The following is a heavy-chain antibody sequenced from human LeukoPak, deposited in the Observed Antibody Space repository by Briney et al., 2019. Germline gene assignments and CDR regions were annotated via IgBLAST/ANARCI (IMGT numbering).Heavy chain of an antibody. CDR3: ARRGVRGVITSHLDY. CDR1: GYSFTSYW. Sequence: GESLKIFCKGSGYSFTSYWIGWVRQMPGKGLEWMGIIYPGDSDTRYSPSFQGQVTISADKSISTAYLQWSSLKASDTAMYYCARRGVRGVITSHLDYWGQGTLVTVSS. D-gene: IGHD3-10*01. J-gene: IGHJ4*02. V-gene: IGHV5-51*01. CDR2: IYPGDSDT.